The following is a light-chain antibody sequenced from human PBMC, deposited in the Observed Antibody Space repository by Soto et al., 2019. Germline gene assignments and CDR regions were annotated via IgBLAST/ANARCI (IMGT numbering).Light chain of an antibody. CDR2: DAS. V-gene: IGKV3-20*01. J-gene: IGKJ5*01. Sequence: IVLTQSPGTLSLSPGERATLSCRANQNLGDGRLAWYQQKPGQPPTPLIYDASIRATGIPDRFSGSGSGTDFTLTISRLEPEDFAVYYCQEHASIFGQGTRLEIK. CDR3: QEHASI. CDR1: QNLGDGR.